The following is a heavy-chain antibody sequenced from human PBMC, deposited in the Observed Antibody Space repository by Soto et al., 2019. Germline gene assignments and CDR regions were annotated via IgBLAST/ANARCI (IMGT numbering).Heavy chain of an antibody. J-gene: IGHJ5*02. Sequence: QVQLQESGPGLVKPSETLSLTCTVSGGSISSYYWSWIRQPPGKGLEWIGYIYYSGSTNYNPSLKSRVTISVDTSKNQFSLKLSSVTAADTAVYYCARAGCSGGSCYFDWFDPWGQGTLVTVSS. CDR2: IYYSGST. V-gene: IGHV4-59*01. D-gene: IGHD2-15*01. CDR1: GGSISSYY. CDR3: ARAGCSGGSCYFDWFDP.